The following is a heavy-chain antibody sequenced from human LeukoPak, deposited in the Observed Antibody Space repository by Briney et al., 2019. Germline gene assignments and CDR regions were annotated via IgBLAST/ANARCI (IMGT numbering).Heavy chain of an antibody. Sequence: SETLSLTCTVSGGSISSSSYYWGWIRQPPGKGLEWIGSIYYSGSTYYNPSLKSRVTISVDTSKNQFSLKLSSVTAADTAVYYCARLAAAGNFDYWGQGTLVTVSS. CDR1: GGSISSSSYY. V-gene: IGHV4-39*01. CDR3: ARLAAAGNFDY. D-gene: IGHD6-13*01. J-gene: IGHJ4*02. CDR2: IYYSGST.